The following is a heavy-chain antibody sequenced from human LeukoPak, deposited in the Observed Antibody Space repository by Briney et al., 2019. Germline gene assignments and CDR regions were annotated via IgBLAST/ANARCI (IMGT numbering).Heavy chain of an antibody. D-gene: IGHD2-2*01. V-gene: IGHV4-30-4*01. CDR1: GGSISSGDYY. CDR3: AGSQSGIVVVPAARFDY. Sequence: SETLSLTCTVSGGSISSGDYYWSWIRQPPGKGLEWIGYIHYSGSTYYNPSLKSRVTISVDTSKNQFSLKLSSVTAADTAVYYCAGSQSGIVVVPAARFDYWGQGTLVTVSS. CDR2: IHYSGST. J-gene: IGHJ4*02.